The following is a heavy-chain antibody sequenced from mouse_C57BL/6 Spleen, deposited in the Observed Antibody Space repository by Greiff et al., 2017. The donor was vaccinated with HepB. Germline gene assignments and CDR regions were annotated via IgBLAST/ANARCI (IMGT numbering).Heavy chain of an antibody. Sequence: QVQLKESGPELVKPGASVKISCKASGYSFPSYYIHWVKQRPGQGLEWSGWIYPGSGNTKYNEKFKGKATLTADTSSSTAYMQLSSLTSEDSAVYYCASLYGNLFAYWGQGTLVTVSA. D-gene: IGHD2-10*02. V-gene: IGHV1-66*01. CDR3: ASLYGNLFAY. CDR2: IYPGSGNT. CDR1: GYSFPSYY. J-gene: IGHJ3*01.